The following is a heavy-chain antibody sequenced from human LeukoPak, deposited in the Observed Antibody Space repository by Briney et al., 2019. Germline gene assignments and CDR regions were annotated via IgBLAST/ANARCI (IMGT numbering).Heavy chain of an antibody. CDR1: GGSFSGYY. V-gene: IGHV4-34*01. CDR2: INHSGST. CDR3: ARDSGRYFDWLHYYMDV. Sequence: SETLSLTCAVYGGSFSGYYWSWIRQPPGKGLEWIGEINHSGSTNYNPSLKSRVTISVDTSKNQFSLKLSSVTAADTAVYYCARDSGRYFDWLHYYMDVWGKGTTVTVSS. D-gene: IGHD3-9*01. J-gene: IGHJ6*03.